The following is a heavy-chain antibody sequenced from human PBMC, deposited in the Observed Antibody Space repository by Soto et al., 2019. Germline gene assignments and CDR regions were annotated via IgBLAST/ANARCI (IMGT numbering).Heavy chain of an antibody. Sequence: GGSLRLSCAASGFTFSSYGMHWVRQAPGKGLEWVAVIWYDGSNKYYADSVKGRFTISRDNSKNTLYLQMNSLRAEDTAVYYCAREGGSQWAFDYWGQGTLVTVSS. J-gene: IGHJ4*02. CDR2: IWYDGSNK. CDR3: AREGGSQWAFDY. CDR1: GFTFSSYG. D-gene: IGHD2-8*01. V-gene: IGHV3-33*01.